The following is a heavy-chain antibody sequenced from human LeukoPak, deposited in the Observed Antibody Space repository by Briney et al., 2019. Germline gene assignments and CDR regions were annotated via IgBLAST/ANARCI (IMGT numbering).Heavy chain of an antibody. J-gene: IGHJ4*02. V-gene: IGHV3-30*02. CDR1: GFTFSSYG. Sequence: GGSLRLSCAASGFTFSSYGMHWVRQAPGKGLEWVAFIRYDGSNKYYADSVKGRFTISRDNSKNTLYLQMNSLRAEDTAVYYCAKRFSSSSSRDYWGQGTLVTVSS. CDR3: AKRFSSSSSRDY. D-gene: IGHD6-6*01. CDR2: IRYDGSNK.